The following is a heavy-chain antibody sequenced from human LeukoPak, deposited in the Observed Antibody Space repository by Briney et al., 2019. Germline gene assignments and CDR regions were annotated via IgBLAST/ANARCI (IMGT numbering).Heavy chain of an antibody. CDR1: GFTFSAYT. Sequence: GGSLRLSCATSGFTFSAYTMSWIRQAPGKGLEWLSYITNSDNTIYNADSVKGRFTISRDNAKNSLYLQMNSLRADDMAVYYCTRVWDKLPPGYWGQGTLVTVSS. CDR3: TRVWDKLPPGY. CDR2: ITNSDNTI. J-gene: IGHJ4*02. D-gene: IGHD3-16*01. V-gene: IGHV3-11*04.